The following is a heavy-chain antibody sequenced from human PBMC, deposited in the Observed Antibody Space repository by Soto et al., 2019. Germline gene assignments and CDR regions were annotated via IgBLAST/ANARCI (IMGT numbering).Heavy chain of an antibody. CDR3: ASSIREWLLVDY. Sequence: SETLSLTCTVSGGSISSGGYYWSWIRQHPGKGLEWIGYIYYSGSTYYNPSLKSRVTISVDTSKNQFSLKLSSVTAADTAVYYCASSIREWLLVDYWGQGTLVTVSS. V-gene: IGHV4-31*03. J-gene: IGHJ4*02. CDR1: GGSISSGGYY. D-gene: IGHD3-3*01. CDR2: IYYSGST.